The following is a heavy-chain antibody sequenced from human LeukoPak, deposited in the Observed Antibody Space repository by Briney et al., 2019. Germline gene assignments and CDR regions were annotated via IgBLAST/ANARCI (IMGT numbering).Heavy chain of an antibody. CDR1: GFTFSSYS. CDR2: FSSSASTI. Sequence: GGSLRLSCAASGFTFSSYSMNWVRQAPGKGLEWVSFFSSSASTIYYADSVKGRFTISRDNAKNSLYLQMNSLTAEDTAVYYCARSPLYFDWLFYFDSWGQGTLVTVSS. J-gene: IGHJ4*02. D-gene: IGHD3-9*01. V-gene: IGHV3-48*01. CDR3: ARSPLYFDWLFYFDS.